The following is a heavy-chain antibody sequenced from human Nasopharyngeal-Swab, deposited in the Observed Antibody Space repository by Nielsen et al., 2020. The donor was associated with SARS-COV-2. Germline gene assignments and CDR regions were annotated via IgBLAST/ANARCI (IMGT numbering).Heavy chain of an antibody. CDR2: ISSSGSTI. D-gene: IGHD5-18*01. CDR3: ARDRGQYRSSPNTGAFDI. Sequence: GGSLRLSCAASGFTFSTYSMNWVRQAPGKGPEWVSYISSSGSTIFYADSVKGRFTISRDNARNSLYLQMNSLRDEDTAVYYCARDRGQYRSSPNTGAFDIWGQGTMVKVSS. V-gene: IGHV3-48*02. CDR1: GFTFSTYS. J-gene: IGHJ3*02.